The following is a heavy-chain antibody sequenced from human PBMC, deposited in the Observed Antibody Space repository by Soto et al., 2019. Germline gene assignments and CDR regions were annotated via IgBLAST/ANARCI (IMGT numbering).Heavy chain of an antibody. CDR3: ARVFNNYDYVRGSYRPRGDAFDT. V-gene: IGHV3-48*02. D-gene: IGHD3-16*02. J-gene: IGHJ3*02. Sequence: XGSLILSCAASGFTFSSYSMNWVRQAPGKGLEWVSYISSSSSTIYYADSVKGRFTISRDNAKNSLYLQMNSLRDEDTAVYYCARVFNNYDYVRGSYRPRGDAFDTWGHGTMVTVSS. CDR2: ISSSSSTI. CDR1: GFTFSSYS.